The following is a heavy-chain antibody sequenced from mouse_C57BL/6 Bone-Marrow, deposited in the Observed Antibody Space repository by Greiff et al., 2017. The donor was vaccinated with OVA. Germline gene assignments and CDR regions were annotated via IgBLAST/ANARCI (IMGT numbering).Heavy chain of an antibody. CDR1: GYTFTSYW. J-gene: IGHJ3*01. CDR3: ARLVTAQVPWFSY. D-gene: IGHD3-2*02. Sequence: QVQLQQPGAELVKPGASVKMSCKASGYTFTSYWINWVKQRPGQGLEWIGDIYPGSGSTNYNEKFKSKATLTVDTSSSTAYMQLSSLTSEDSAFYYCARLVTAQVPWFSYWGQGTLVTVSA. CDR2: IYPGSGST. V-gene: IGHV1-55*01.